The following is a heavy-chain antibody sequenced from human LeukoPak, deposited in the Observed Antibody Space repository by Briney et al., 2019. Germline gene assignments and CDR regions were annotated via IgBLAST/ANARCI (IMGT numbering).Heavy chain of an antibody. CDR3: AREDCSSTSCYLWYFDY. V-gene: IGHV3-33*01. Sequence: GGSLRLSCAASGFTFSSYGMHWVRQAPGKGLEWVAVIWYDGSNKYYADSVKGRFTISRDNSKNTLYLQMNSLRAEDTAVYYCAREDCSSTSCYLWYFDYWGQGTLVTVFS. J-gene: IGHJ4*02. CDR2: IWYDGSNK. CDR1: GFTFSSYG. D-gene: IGHD2-2*01.